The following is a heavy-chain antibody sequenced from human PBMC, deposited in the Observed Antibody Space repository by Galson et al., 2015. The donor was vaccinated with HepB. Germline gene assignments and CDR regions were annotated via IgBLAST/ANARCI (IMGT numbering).Heavy chain of an antibody. CDR2: TYYRSKWYN. J-gene: IGHJ6*02. D-gene: IGHD6-6*01. CDR1: GDSVSRKSVA. V-gene: IGHV6-1*01. Sequence: CAISGDSVSRKSVAWDWIRQSPTRGLEWLGRTYYRSKWYNDYAEFVKSRITINPDTSKNQFSLQLNSVKGRFTISRDNAKNSLSLQMNSLRAEDTAVYYCARDSPYSSSWGSYMDVWGQGTTVTVSS. CDR3: AKNSLSLQMNSLRAEDTAVYYCARDSPYSSSWGSYMDV.